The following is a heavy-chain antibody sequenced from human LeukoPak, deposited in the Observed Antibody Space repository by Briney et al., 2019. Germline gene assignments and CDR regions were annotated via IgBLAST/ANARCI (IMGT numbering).Heavy chain of an antibody. CDR3: ARDGVMIVVIPLVS. V-gene: IGHV3-48*04. CDR1: GFTFSSYS. J-gene: IGHJ5*02. CDR2: ISSSSSVI. Sequence: GGSLRLSCAASGFTFSSYSMNWVRQAPGKGLEWVSFISSSSSVIHYADSVKGRFTISRDNAKNSLYLQMNSLRAEDTAVYYCARDGVMIVVIPLVSWGQGTLVTVSS. D-gene: IGHD3-22*01.